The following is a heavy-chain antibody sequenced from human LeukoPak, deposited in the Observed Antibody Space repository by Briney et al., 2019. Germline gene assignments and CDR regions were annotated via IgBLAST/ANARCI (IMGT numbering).Heavy chain of an antibody. D-gene: IGHD3-22*01. CDR2: INSRGSGT. J-gene: IGHJ4*02. CDR3: ACDRDYYDSSVYYNY. Sequence: GGSLRLSCAASGFTFSSYWMHWVRQAPGKGLEWVSRINSRGSGTNYADSVQGRFTISRDNAKNTLYLQMNSLRAEDTAVYYCACDRDYYDSSVYYNYWGQVTLVTASS. CDR1: GFTFSSYW. V-gene: IGHV3-74*01.